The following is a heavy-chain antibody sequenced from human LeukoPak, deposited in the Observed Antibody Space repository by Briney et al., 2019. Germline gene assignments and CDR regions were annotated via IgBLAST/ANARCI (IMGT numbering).Heavy chain of an antibody. CDR3: ARRLLDIVVVPAANDAFDI. CDR1: GGSISSGGYS. J-gene: IGHJ3*02. D-gene: IGHD2-2*03. CDR2: IYHSGST. V-gene: IGHV4-30-2*01. Sequence: PSQTLSLTCAVSGGSISSGGYSWSWIRQPPGKGLEWSGYIYHSGSTYYNPSLKSRVTISVDRSKNQFSLKLSSVTAADTAVYYCARRLLDIVVVPAANDAFDIWGQGTMVTVSS.